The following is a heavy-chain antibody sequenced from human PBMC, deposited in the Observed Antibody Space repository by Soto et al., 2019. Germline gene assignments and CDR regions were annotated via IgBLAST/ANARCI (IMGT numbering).Heavy chain of an antibody. CDR2: INPSGGST. CDR3: ASEYSSSHHYYYYGMDV. V-gene: IGHV1-46*01. CDR1: GYTFTSYY. Sequence: ASVKVSCKASGYTFTSYYMHWVRQAPGQGLEWMGIINPSGGSTSYAQKFQGRVTMTRDTSTSTVYMELSSLRSEDTAVYYCASEYSSSHHYYYYGMDVWGQGTTVTVSS. J-gene: IGHJ6*02. D-gene: IGHD6-6*01.